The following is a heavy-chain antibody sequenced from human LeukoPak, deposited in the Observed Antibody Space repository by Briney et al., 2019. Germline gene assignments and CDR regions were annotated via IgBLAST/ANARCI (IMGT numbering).Heavy chain of an antibody. Sequence: SQTLSLTCAISGDSVSSNSAAWNWIRQSPSRGLEWLGRTYYRSKWYNDYAVSVESRITVNPDTSKNQFSLQLNSVTPEDTAVYYCARDSDIAAAGTGADYYGMDVWGQGTTVTVSS. J-gene: IGHJ6*02. CDR1: GDSVSSNSAA. CDR2: TYYRSKWYN. D-gene: IGHD6-13*01. CDR3: ARDSDIAAAGTGADYYGMDV. V-gene: IGHV6-1*01.